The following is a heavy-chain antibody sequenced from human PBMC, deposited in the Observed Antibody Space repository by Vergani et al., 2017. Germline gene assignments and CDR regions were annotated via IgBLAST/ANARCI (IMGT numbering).Heavy chain of an antibody. CDR3: ARHWYDDFWSGYWSWFDP. V-gene: IGHV5-51*01. Sequence: EVQLVQSGAEVKKPGESLKISCKGSGYSFTSYWIGWVRQMPGKGLEWMGIIYPGDSDTRYSPSFQGQVTISADKSISTAYLQWSSLKAADTAVYYCARHWYDDFWSGYWSWFDPWGQGTLVTVSS. D-gene: IGHD3-3*01. J-gene: IGHJ5*02. CDR2: IYPGDSDT. CDR1: GYSFTSYW.